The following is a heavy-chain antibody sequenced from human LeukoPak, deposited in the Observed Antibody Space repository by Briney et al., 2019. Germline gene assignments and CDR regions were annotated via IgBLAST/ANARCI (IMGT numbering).Heavy chain of an antibody. CDR3: ARDLEAANTYYFDY. CDR2: ISSAGTT. D-gene: IGHD6-13*01. V-gene: IGHV3-66*01. CDR1: GFTVSSSY. J-gene: IGHJ4*02. Sequence: GGSLRLSCAASGFTVSSSYMSWVRQAPGKGLEWVSIISSAGTTYYADSVKGRFTISRDNSKNTVYLQVSSLRDEDTAVYYCARDLEAANTYYFDYWGQGTMVTVSS.